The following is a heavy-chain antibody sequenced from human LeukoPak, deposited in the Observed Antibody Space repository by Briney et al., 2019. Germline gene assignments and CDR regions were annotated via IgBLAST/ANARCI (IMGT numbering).Heavy chain of an antibody. CDR2: VNHSGST. Sequence: SETLPLTCAVYGGSFSGYYWSWIRQPPGKGLEWIGEVNHSGSTNYNPSLKSRVTISVDTSKNQFSLKLSSVTAADTAVYYCARGPIAVDIVVVVAARKYYFDYWGQGTLVTVSS. J-gene: IGHJ4*02. D-gene: IGHD2-15*01. CDR1: GGSFSGYY. V-gene: IGHV4-34*01. CDR3: ARGPIAVDIVVVVAARKYYFDY.